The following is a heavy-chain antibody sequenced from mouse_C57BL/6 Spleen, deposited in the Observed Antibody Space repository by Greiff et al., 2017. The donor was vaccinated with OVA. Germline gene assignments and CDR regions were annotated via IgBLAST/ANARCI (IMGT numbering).Heavy chain of an antibody. CDR3: AVYYGSAYAMDY. J-gene: IGHJ4*01. V-gene: IGHV1-26*01. CDR1: GYTFTDYY. CDR2: INPNNGGT. D-gene: IGHD1-1*01. Sequence: EVQLQQSGPELVKPGASVKISCKASGYTFTDYYMNWVKQSPGQSLEWIGDINPNNGGTSYNQKFKGKATLTVDKSSSTAYMELRSLTSEDSAVYYCAVYYGSAYAMDYWGQGTSVTVSS.